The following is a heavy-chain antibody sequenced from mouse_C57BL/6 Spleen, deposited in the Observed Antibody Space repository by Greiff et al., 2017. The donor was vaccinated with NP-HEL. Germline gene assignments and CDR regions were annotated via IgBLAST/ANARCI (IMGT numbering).Heavy chain of an antibody. CDR2: IDPETGGT. D-gene: IGHD1-1*01. CDR1: GYTFTDYE. J-gene: IGHJ2*01. CDR3: TRITTVYDY. V-gene: IGHV1-15*01. Sequence: QVQLKQSGAELVRPGASVTLSCKASGYTFTDYEMHWVKQTPVHGLEWIGAIDPETGGTAYNQKFKGKAILTADKSSSTAYMELRSLTSEDSAVYYCTRITTVYDYWGQGTTLTVSS.